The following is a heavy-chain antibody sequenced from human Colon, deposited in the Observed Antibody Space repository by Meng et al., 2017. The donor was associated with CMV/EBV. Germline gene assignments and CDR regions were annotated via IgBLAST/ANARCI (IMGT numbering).Heavy chain of an antibody. CDR1: VFYFSDAA. CDR3: VGLLTGYNSHH. CDR2: ISGVGDSA. D-gene: IGHD3-9*01. V-gene: IGHV3-23*01. J-gene: IGHJ5*02. Sequence: VHVLASRGGLVPPGGPLRVSCASSVFYFSDAAISWNRQSPGKCLQWVSAISGVGDSAVYADFMKDRFTISRDNSKNTVYLQMNSLRAEDTAVYYCVGLLTGYNSHHWGQGTLVTVPS.